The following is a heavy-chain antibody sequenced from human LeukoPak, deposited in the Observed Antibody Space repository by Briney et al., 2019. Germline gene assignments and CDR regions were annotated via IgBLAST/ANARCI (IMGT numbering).Heavy chain of an antibody. V-gene: IGHV4-38-2*02. D-gene: IGHD4-11*01. J-gene: IGHJ3*02. CDR3: ARDRATTVTTGAFDI. CDR1: GASISSGYH. CDR2: IYHSGST. Sequence: PSETLSLTCTVSGASISSGYHWGWIRQPPGKGLEWIGSIYHSGSTYYNPSLKSRVTISVDTSKNQFSLKLSSVTAADTAVYYCARDRATTVTTGAFDIWGQGTMVTVSS.